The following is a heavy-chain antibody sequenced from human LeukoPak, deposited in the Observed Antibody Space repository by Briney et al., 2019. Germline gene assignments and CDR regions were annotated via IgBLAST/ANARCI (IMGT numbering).Heavy chain of an antibody. J-gene: IGHJ6*03. CDR2: ISGSGGGT. Sequence: AGSLRLSCAAFGFTFSSYAISWVRQAPGKGLEWVSAISGSGGGTYYADSVKGRFTISRDNSKNTLFLQMDSLRGEDTAVYYCAKYINAAQNYYLVYVWGKGNTLTVSS. D-gene: IGHD2-15*01. CDR1: GFTFSSYA. V-gene: IGHV3-23*01. CDR3: AKYINAAQNYYLVYV.